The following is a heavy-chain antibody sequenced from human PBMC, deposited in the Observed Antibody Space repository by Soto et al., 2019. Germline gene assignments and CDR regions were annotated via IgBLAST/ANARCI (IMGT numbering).Heavy chain of an antibody. CDR2: IKDDGSEQ. CDR3: ARYRDWTRGGD. D-gene: IGHD1-1*01. Sequence: EVQLVESGGGLVQPGGSLRLSCEGSGFIFGGSWMSWVRRDPVKGLEWLANIKDDGSEQYYVDSVRGRFTISRDNAKNSLYLQMDSLRVEDTAIYYCARYRDWTRGGDWGQGTLVIVSS. J-gene: IGHJ4*02. V-gene: IGHV3-7*01. CDR1: GFIFGGSW.